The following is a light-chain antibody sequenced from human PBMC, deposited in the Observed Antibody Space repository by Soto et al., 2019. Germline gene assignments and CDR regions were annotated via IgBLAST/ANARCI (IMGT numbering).Light chain of an antibody. CDR2: DAS. CDR3: QQRSNWPPGYT. CDR1: QSVRNY. J-gene: IGKJ2*01. Sequence: EVVLTQSPATLSLSPGERATLSCRASQSVRNYLAWYQQKPGQAPRLLIYDASSRAIGIPARFSGSGSGTDFTLPISSLEPEDFAVYYCQQRSNWPPGYTFGQGTKLEI. V-gene: IGKV3-11*01.